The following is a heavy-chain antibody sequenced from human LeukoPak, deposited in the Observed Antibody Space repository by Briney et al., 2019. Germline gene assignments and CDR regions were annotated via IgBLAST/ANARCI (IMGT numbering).Heavy chain of an antibody. Sequence: GGSLRLSCAASGFTVRSTYMSWVHQAPGKGLEWVSVIYSGGSTYYADSVKGRFTISRDNSKNTLYLQMNSLRADDTAVYYCAREKNYYYGMDVWGQGPTVTVSS. CDR1: GFTVRSTY. CDR2: IYSGGST. J-gene: IGHJ6*02. CDR3: AREKNYYYGMDV. V-gene: IGHV3-53*01.